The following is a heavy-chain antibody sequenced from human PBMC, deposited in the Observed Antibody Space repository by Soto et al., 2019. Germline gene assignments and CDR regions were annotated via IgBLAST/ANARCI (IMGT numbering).Heavy chain of an antibody. CDR2: IFVTSSPI. D-gene: IGHD3-9*01. Sequence: GGSLRLSCVASGFTFSSYSMVWVRQAPGKGLEWISYIFVTSSPIYYADSVKGRFTVSRDNAKNSVFLVMNSLRAEDTAVYYCARDKDWAFDYWGQGTLVTVSS. CDR1: GFTFSSYS. CDR3: ARDKDWAFDY. J-gene: IGHJ4*02. V-gene: IGHV3-48*04.